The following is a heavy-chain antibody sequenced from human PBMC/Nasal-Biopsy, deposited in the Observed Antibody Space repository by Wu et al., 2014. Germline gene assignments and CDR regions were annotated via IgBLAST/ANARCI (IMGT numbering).Heavy chain of an antibody. Sequence: LRLSCAVSGLTVSNNYMRWVRQAPGKGLEWVSVISGGGGDTSYADSVKGRFTISRDNSKNRVYLQMESLRAEDTAVYYCAKDRKGSTCSGGTCYSAWLAPWAREPWSSSPQ. CDR1: GLTVSNNY. CDR2: ISGGGGDT. V-gene: IGHV3-23*01. CDR3: AKDRKGSTCSGGTCYSAWLAP. D-gene: IGHD2-15*01. J-gene: IGHJ5*02.